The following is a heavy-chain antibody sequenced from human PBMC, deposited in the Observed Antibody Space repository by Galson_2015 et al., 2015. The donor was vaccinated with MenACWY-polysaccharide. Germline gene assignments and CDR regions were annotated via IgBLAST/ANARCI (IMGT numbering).Heavy chain of an antibody. V-gene: IGHV1-2*02. Sequence: SVKVSCKASGYTFTGYYMHWVRQAPGQGLESLGWMNPNEGGTRYAQKIQDRVTMTRDTSISTAYMELSSLTSDDAAIYYCARGHSTTLSRVGAMDVWGQGTTVTVSS. J-gene: IGHJ6*02. D-gene: IGHD2/OR15-2a*01. CDR1: GYTFTGYY. CDR3: ARGHSTTLSRVGAMDV. CDR2: MNPNEGGT.